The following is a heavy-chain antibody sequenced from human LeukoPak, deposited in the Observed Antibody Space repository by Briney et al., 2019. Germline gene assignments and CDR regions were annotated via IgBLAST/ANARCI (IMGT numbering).Heavy chain of an antibody. CDR1: GFTFSSYA. CDR3: ARLGRGIHSYALN. V-gene: IGHV3-30*04. J-gene: IGHJ4*02. CDR2: ISYDGSNK. Sequence: GGSLRLSCAASGFTFSSYAMHWVRQAPGKGLEWVAVISYDGSNKYYADSVKGRFTISRDNSKNTLYLQMNSLRAEDTAVYYCARLGRGIHSYALNWGQGTLVTVSS. D-gene: IGHD5-18*01.